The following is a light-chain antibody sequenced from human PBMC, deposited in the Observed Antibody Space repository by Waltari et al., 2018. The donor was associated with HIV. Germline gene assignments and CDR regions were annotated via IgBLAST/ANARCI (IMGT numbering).Light chain of an antibody. CDR1: QRVDTN. Sequence: DIVMTQSPATLAVSPGEGVTLSCRASQRVDTNLAWYQQKPGQAPRLLIYGASTRAAGIPARFSGSGSGTEFTLTISSLQPEDFAVYYCHQYNNWLTFGGGSKVEIK. J-gene: IGKJ4*01. V-gene: IGKV3-15*01. CDR3: HQYNNWLT. CDR2: GAS.